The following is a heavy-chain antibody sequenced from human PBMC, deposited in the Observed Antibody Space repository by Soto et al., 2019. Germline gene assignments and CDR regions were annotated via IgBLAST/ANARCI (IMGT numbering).Heavy chain of an antibody. CDR1: GFPFRSYV. J-gene: IGHJ6*02. CDR2: IVVSGGST. V-gene: IGHV3-23*01. CDR3: TKGNQLLGYYRLES. Sequence: VGSLSLSCAASGFPFRSYVMNWVRQAPGKGLDWVSSIVVSGGSTYYADSVKGRFTISRDNSKNTLDLQMNSLRAEDTAIYYCTKGNQLLGYYRLESSGQGTPVNVPS. D-gene: IGHD2-2*01.